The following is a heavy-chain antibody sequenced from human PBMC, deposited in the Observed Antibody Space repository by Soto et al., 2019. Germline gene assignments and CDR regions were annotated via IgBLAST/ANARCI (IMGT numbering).Heavy chain of an antibody. D-gene: IGHD3-10*01. CDR2: ISDDGRKK. CDR1: GFTFSRFA. J-gene: IGHJ6*02. Sequence: QVQLVESGGGVVQPGRSLRLSCAASGFTFSRFAMHWVRQAPGKGLEWLAVISDDGRKKNYVDSVKGRLTISRDNSKNTLYLQVNSLGIEDTAVYYCAREDFSGSGSLKYGMDVWGHGTTVIVSS. CDR3: AREDFSGSGSLKYGMDV. V-gene: IGHV3-30*04.